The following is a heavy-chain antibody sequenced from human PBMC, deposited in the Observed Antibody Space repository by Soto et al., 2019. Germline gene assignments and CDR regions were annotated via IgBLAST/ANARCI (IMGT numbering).Heavy chain of an antibody. V-gene: IGHV1-69*12. CDR3: ARDSNKNPGNYYYYGMDV. CDR2: IIPIFGTA. D-gene: IGHD3-10*01. J-gene: IGHJ6*02. Sequence: QVQLVQSGAEVKKPGSSVKVSCKASGGTFSSYAISWVQQAPGQGLEWMGGIIPIFGTANYAQKFQGRVTITADESTSTAYMELSSLRSEDTAVYYCARDSNKNPGNYYYYGMDVWGQGTTVTVSS. CDR1: GGTFSSYA.